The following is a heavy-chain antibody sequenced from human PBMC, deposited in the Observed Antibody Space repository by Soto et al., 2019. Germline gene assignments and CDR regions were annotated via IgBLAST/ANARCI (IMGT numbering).Heavy chain of an antibody. V-gene: IGHV3-23*01. Sequence: PGGFLRLSCAASGFTFSSYAMSWVRQAPGKGLEWVSAISGSGGSTYYADSVKGRFTISRDNSKNTLYLQMNSLRAEDTAVYYCAKDWPSGSYFREPFDYWGQGTLVTVSS. D-gene: IGHD1-26*01. J-gene: IGHJ4*02. CDR1: GFTFSSYA. CDR2: ISGSGGST. CDR3: AKDWPSGSYFREPFDY.